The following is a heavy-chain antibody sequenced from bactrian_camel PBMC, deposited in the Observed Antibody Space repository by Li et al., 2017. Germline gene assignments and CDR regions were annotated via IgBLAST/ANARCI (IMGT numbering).Heavy chain of an antibody. Sequence: HVQLVESGGGSVQGGGSLRLSCAASGYTSSRICMAWYRQAPGKEREAVAGIRRIGSPSYAKSVEGRFTISKDSMENTLTLQMDDLKSEDTGMYYCAAVRPIYEKWYSRAYTYWGQGTQVTVS. V-gene: IGHV3S53*01. D-gene: IGHD2*01. J-gene: IGHJ4*01. CDR1: GYTSSRIC. CDR3: AAVRPIYEKWYSRAYTY. CDR2: IRRIGSP.